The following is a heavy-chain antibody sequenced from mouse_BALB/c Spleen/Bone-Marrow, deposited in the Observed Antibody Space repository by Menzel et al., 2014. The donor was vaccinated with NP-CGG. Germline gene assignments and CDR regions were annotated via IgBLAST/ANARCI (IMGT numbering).Heavy chain of an antibody. CDR1: GFNIKDTY. V-gene: IGHV14-3*02. CDR3: ASYYRYDRRFAY. CDR2: IDPANGNT. J-gene: IGHJ3*01. D-gene: IGHD2-14*01. Sequence: EVQLVESGAELVKPGASVKLSCTASGFNIKDTYMHWVKQRPEQGLEWIGRIDPANGNTKYDPKFQGKATITADTSSNTAYLQLSSLTAEDTAVYYCASYYRYDRRFAYWGQGTLFTVSA.